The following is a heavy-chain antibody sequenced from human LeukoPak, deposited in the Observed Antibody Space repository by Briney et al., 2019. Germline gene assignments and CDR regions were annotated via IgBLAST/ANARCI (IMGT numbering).Heavy chain of an antibody. J-gene: IGHJ6*03. Sequence: GGSLRLSXAASGFTFSSYSMNWVRQAPGKGLEWVSSISSSSSYIYYADSVKGRFTISRDNAKNSLYLQMNSLRAEDTAVYYCARGGEGYSYGTYYYYMDVWGKGTTVTVSS. CDR1: GFTFSSYS. CDR2: ISSSSSYI. D-gene: IGHD5-18*01. CDR3: ARGGEGYSYGTYYYYMDV. V-gene: IGHV3-21*01.